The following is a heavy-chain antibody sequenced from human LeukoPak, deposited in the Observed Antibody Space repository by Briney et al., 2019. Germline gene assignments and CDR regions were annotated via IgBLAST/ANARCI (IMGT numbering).Heavy chain of an antibody. CDR3: ARQGEQWLDYFDY. CDR1: GGSISSSSYY. D-gene: IGHD6-19*01. CDR2: IYYSGST. J-gene: IGHJ4*02. Sequence: PSETLSLTCTVSGGSISSSSYYWGWIRQPLGKGLEWIGSIYYSGSTYYNPSLKSRVTISVDTSKNQFSLKLSSVTAADTAVYYCARQGEQWLDYFDYWGQGTLVTVSS. V-gene: IGHV4-39*01.